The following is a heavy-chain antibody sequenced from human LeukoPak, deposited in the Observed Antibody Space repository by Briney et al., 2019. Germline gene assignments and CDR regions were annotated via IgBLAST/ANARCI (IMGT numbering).Heavy chain of an antibody. D-gene: IGHD2-15*01. CDR3: ARSLRVVVIPSAQAFDI. J-gene: IGHJ3*02. CDR1: GDSLSSSSYY. CDR2: MHYSGNT. Sequence: PSETLSLTCTVSGDSLSSSSYYWGWIRQPPGKGLEWLGSMHYSGNTYYTPSLKSRVTISVYTSKNQLSLALSSVTAADTGVYYCARSLRVVVIPSAQAFDIWGQGTMVTVSS. V-gene: IGHV4-39*01.